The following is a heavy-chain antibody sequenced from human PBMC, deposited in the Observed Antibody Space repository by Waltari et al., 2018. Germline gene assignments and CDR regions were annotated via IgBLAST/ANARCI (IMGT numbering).Heavy chain of an antibody. D-gene: IGHD6-19*01. CDR2: IKSKTDGGTI. Sequence: EMHLVESGGGLVKPGGSLRLSCAGSGFTVTNAWMTWVRQDPGKGLEWVGLIKSKTDGGTIDYAAPVKGRFTISRDDSKNTLYLQMNSLKTEDTALYYCTTERDGSHEHWGQGTLVTVSS. CDR1: GFTVTNAW. CDR3: TTERDGSHEH. V-gene: IGHV3-15*01. J-gene: IGHJ4*02.